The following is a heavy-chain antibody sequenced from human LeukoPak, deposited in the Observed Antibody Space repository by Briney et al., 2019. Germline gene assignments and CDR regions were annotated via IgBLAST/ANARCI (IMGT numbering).Heavy chain of an antibody. Sequence: GGSLRLSCAASGFTFSSFGMSWVRQAPGKGLEWVSAISGSGVSTYYADSVKGRFTISRDNAENSLYLQMNSLRDEDTAVYYCARDPYSGGYGAYYYYYMDVWAKGTTVTVSS. J-gene: IGHJ6*03. CDR3: ARDPYSGGYGAYYYYYMDV. V-gene: IGHV3-23*01. CDR2: ISGSGVST. D-gene: IGHD6-19*01. CDR1: GFTFSSFG.